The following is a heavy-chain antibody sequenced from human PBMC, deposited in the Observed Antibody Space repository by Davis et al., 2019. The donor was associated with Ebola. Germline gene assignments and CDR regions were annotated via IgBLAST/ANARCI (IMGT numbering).Heavy chain of an antibody. Sequence: MPSETLSLTCTVSGYSIGSGYYWGWIRQPPGKGLEWIGSIYLTGKTYYNPSLKSRITISVDTSKNQFSLKLSSVTAADTAVYFCAKAYDSSGYAWFGPWGQGTLVIVSS. CDR1: GYSIGSGYY. D-gene: IGHD3-22*01. CDR3: AKAYDSSGYAWFGP. V-gene: IGHV4-38-2*02. J-gene: IGHJ5*02. CDR2: IYLTGKT.